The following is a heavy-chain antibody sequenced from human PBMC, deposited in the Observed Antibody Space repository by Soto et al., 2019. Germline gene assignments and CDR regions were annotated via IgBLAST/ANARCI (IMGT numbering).Heavy chain of an antibody. J-gene: IGHJ4*02. Sequence: GGSLRLSCAASGFTFSSYSMNWVRQAPGKGLEWVSSISISSSYVYYADSGKGRFTISRDNAKNSLYLQLNSRRAEDTAVYYCARDVEGTTGTTGPAGDDYWGQGTLVTVSS. D-gene: IGHD1-1*01. CDR3: ARDVEGTTGTTGPAGDDY. CDR2: ISISSSYV. V-gene: IGHV3-21*01. CDR1: GFTFSSYS.